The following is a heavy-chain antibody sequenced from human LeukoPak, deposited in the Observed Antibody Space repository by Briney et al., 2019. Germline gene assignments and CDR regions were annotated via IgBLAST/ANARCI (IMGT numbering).Heavy chain of an antibody. CDR2: ISYDGRNK. Sequence: GGSLRLSCAASGFTFSSYNMHWVRRAPGKGLEWVAVISYDGRNKYYADSVKGRFTISRDNSKNTLYLQMNSLRAEDTAVYYCARGPIRYYFDYWGQGTLVTVSS. J-gene: IGHJ4*02. D-gene: IGHD4-17*01. CDR3: ARGPIRYYFDY. V-gene: IGHV3-30*03. CDR1: GFTFSSYN.